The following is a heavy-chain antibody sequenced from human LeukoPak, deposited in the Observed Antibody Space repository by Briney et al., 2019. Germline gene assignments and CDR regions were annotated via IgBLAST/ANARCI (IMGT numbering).Heavy chain of an antibody. CDR1: GFTFSDYY. CDR2: ISSSGSTI. V-gene: IGHV3-11*01. Sequence: GGSLRLSCAASGFTFSDYYMSWIRQAPGKGLEWVSYISSSGSTIYYADSVKGRFTISRDNAKNSLYLQMNSLRAEDTAVYYCARDSSYYYDSSGYQGYWGQGTLVTVSS. D-gene: IGHD3-22*01. CDR3: ARDSSYYYDSSGYQGY. J-gene: IGHJ4*02.